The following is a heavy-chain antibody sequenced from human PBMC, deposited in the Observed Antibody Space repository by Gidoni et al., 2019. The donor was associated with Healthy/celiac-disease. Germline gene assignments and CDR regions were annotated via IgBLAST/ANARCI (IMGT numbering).Heavy chain of an antibody. CDR2: IYYSGST. J-gene: IGHJ6*03. V-gene: IGHV4-59*01. D-gene: IGHD3-10*01. CDR1: GGSISSYY. Sequence: QVQLQESGPGLVKPSETLSLTCTVSGGSISSYYWSWIRQPPGKGLEWIGYIYYSGSTNYNPSLKSRVTISVDTSKNQFSLKLSSVTAADTAVYYCARSGFGDYYYYYMDVWGKGTTVTVSS. CDR3: ARSGFGDYYYYYMDV.